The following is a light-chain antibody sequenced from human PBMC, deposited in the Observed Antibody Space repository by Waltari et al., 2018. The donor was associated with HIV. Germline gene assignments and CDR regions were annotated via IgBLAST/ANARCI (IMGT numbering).Light chain of an antibody. Sequence: QSALAQPASVSGSPGQSITISCTGTSSDVGSYNLVSWYQQHPGKAPKLMIYEVTKRPSGGSNRFSGSKSGNTASLTISGLQAEDEADYYCCSYAGSSTSVFGGGTKLTVL. CDR2: EVT. CDR3: CSYAGSSTSV. J-gene: IGLJ3*02. CDR1: SSDVGSYNL. V-gene: IGLV2-23*02.